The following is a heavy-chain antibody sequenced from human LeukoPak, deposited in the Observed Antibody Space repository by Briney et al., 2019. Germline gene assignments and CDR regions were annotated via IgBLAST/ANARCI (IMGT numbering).Heavy chain of an antibody. CDR2: IFHSGST. D-gene: IGHD2-2*01. CDR3: ARSPTKRVTKDY. CDR1: GFTFSSYEL. V-gene: IGHV4-4*02. Sequence: GSLRLSCAASGFTFSSYELNWARQPPGKGLEWIGQIFHSGSTSYSPSLKSRVTISVDKSKNQFSLKLTSVTAADTAVYYCARSPTKRVTKDYWGQGTLVTVSS. J-gene: IGHJ4*02.